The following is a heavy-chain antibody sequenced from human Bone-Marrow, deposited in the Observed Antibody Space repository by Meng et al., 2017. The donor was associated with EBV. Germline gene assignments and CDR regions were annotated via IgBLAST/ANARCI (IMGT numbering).Heavy chain of an antibody. D-gene: IGHD4-23*01. CDR2: IYYSGST. CDR1: GGSFSSYY. CDR3: ATLYGGNARWFDP. J-gene: IGHJ5*02. V-gene: IGHV4-34*11. Sequence: QVQLQQWGAGLLKPSEXLSLTCAVYGGSFSSYYWSWIRQPPGKGLEWIGYIYYSGSTNYNPSLKSRVTISVDTSKNQFSLKLSSVTAADTAVYYCATLYGGNARWFDPWGQGTLVTVSS.